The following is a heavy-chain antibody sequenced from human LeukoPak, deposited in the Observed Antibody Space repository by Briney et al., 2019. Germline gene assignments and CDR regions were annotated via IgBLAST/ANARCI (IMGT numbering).Heavy chain of an antibody. CDR1: GGSISSRTSY. Sequence: PSETLSLTCTVSGGSISSRTSYWGWIRRPPGKGLEWIGSIYYTGSSYYNPSLKSRVTISLDVSMDQFSLKLNSVTAADTAVYYCASLEGPVDYWGQGTLVTVSS. CDR3: ASLEGPVDY. D-gene: IGHD1-1*01. V-gene: IGHV4-39*01. J-gene: IGHJ4*02. CDR2: IYYTGSS.